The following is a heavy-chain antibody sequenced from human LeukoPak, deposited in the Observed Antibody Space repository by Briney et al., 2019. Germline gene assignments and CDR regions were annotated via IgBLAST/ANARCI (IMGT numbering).Heavy chain of an antibody. CDR3: ARDEAAAPAVGYFDY. Sequence: PGGSLRLSCAASGFTFDDYAMHWVRQAPGKGLEWVSGISWNSGSIDYADSVKGRFTISRDNAKNSLYLQMNSLRAEDTALYYCARDEAAAPAVGYFDYWGQGTLVTVSS. CDR2: ISWNSGSI. J-gene: IGHJ4*02. V-gene: IGHV3-9*01. CDR1: GFTFDDYA. D-gene: IGHD6-13*01.